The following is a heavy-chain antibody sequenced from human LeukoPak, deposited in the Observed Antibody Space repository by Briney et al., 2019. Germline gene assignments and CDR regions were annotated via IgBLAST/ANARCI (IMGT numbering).Heavy chain of an antibody. CDR1: GGSISCGDYY. J-gene: IGHJ4*02. CDR3: ARSQNYYGSGDY. Sequence: SETLSLTCTVSGGSISCGDYYWSWIRQPPGKALEWIGYIYYTGKTYYNPSLEGRVTILVDTSRNHFSVKLSSVTAADTAVYYCARSQNYYGSGDYWSQGTLVTVSS. CDR2: IYYTGKT. D-gene: IGHD3-10*01. V-gene: IGHV4-61*03.